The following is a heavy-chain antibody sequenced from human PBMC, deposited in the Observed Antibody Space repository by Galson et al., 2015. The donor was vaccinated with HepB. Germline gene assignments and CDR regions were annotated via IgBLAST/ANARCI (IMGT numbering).Heavy chain of an antibody. Sequence: SVKVSCKASGYTFTSYGISWVRQAPGQGLEWMGWISAYNGNTNYAQKLQGRVTMTTDTSTSTAYMELRSLRSDDTAVYYCARELRHYDILSGAGMDVWGQGTTVTVSS. CDR3: ARELRHYDILSGAGMDV. V-gene: IGHV1-18*04. CDR1: GYTFTSYG. CDR2: ISAYNGNT. J-gene: IGHJ6*02. D-gene: IGHD3-9*01.